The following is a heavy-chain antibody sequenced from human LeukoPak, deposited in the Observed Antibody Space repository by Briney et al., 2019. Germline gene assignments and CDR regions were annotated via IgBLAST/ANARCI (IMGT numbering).Heavy chain of an antibody. CDR1: GFTLISNY. Sequence: GGSLRLSCAASGFTLISNYISWVRQAPGKGLEWVSVIYSGGSTYYADSVNGGFTISRDNSKNTVHLHIKSERAEDTAVYYCARDRAYGSGSYYGMDVWGQGTTVTVSS. J-gene: IGHJ6*02. V-gene: IGHV3-66*01. CDR2: IYSGGST. CDR3: ARDRAYGSGSYYGMDV. D-gene: IGHD3-10*01.